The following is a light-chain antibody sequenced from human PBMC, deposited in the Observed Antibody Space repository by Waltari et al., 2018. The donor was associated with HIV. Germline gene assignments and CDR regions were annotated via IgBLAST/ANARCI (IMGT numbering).Light chain of an antibody. J-gene: IGLJ3*02. CDR3: CSYAGSSTFV. CDR2: EGS. Sequence: QSALTQPASVSGSPGQSITISCTGTSSDIGCYSLVSWYQHHPGKAPKLMIYEGSKRPSGVSNRFSGSKSGNTASLTISGLQAEDEADYHCCSYAGSSTFVFGGGTRLTVL. CDR1: SSDIGCYSL. V-gene: IGLV2-23*03.